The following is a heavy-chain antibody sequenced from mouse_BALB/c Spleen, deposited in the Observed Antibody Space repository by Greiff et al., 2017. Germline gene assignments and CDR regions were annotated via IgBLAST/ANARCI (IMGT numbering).Heavy chain of an antibody. CDR2: ISSGGSYT. D-gene: IGHD1-1*01. V-gene: IGHV5-6-4*01. J-gene: IGHJ2*01. Sequence: EVQVVESGGGLVKPGGSLKLSCAASGFTFSSYTMSWVRQTPEKRLEWVATISSGGSYTYYPDSVKGRFTISRDNAKNTLYLQMSSLKSEDTAMYYCTRVYYYGSRGDFDYWGQGTTLTVSS. CDR3: TRVYYYGSRGDFDY. CDR1: GFTFSSYT.